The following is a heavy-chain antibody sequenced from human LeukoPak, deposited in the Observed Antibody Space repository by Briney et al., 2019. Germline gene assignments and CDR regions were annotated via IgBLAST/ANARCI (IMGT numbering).Heavy chain of an antibody. Sequence: SETLSLTCAVYGGSFNNYYWSWIRQPPGKGLEWIVENNHSGCTNYNPSLKSRLTISVDTPKNQFSLKLSSVTAADTAVYYCARGTYYFDTSAHETDDYWGQGTLVTVSS. CDR3: ARGTYYFDTSAHETDDY. D-gene: IGHD3-22*01. J-gene: IGHJ4*02. CDR2: NNHSGCT. CDR1: GGSFNNYY. V-gene: IGHV4-34*01.